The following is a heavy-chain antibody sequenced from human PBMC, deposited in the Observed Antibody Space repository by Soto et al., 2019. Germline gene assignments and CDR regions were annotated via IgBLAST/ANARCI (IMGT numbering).Heavy chain of an antibody. J-gene: IGHJ4*02. CDR2: ITSSSGSTI. CDR1: GFTFSDYY. Sequence: QVQLVESGGGLVKPGGSLRLSCAASGFTFSDYYMSWIRQAPGKGLEWISYITSSSGSTIYYADSVKGRFTISRDKAKNSLYLQMNSLRAEDTAVYYCARGYSSGWYFDFWGQGTLVTASS. CDR3: ARGYSSGWYFDF. D-gene: IGHD6-19*01. V-gene: IGHV3-11*01.